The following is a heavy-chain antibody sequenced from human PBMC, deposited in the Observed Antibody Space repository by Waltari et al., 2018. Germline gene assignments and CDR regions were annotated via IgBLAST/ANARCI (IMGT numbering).Heavy chain of an antibody. D-gene: IGHD3-3*01. CDR2: INLSGST. Sequence: QVQLQQWGAGLLKPSETLSFTCAVYGGSFSGYYWSWIRQPPGKGLEWIGEINLSGSTNYNPSLKSRVTISVDTSKNQFSLKLSSVTAADTAVYYCARGQYYDFWSGYSVNWFDPWGQGTLVTVSS. J-gene: IGHJ5*02. V-gene: IGHV4-34*01. CDR1: GGSFSGYY. CDR3: ARGQYYDFWSGYSVNWFDP.